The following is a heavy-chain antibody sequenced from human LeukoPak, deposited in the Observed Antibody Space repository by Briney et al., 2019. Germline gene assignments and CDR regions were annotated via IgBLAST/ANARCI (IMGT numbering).Heavy chain of an antibody. D-gene: IGHD5-12*01. CDR1: GGSISSYY. CDR2: IYYSGST. Sequence: ETLSLTCTVSGGSISSYYWSWIRQPPGKGLEWIGYIYYSGSTNYNPSLKSRLTISVDTSKNQFSLKLSSVTAADTAVYYCARVSGYDWESFYDYWGQGTLVTVSS. V-gene: IGHV4-59*01. CDR3: ARVSGYDWESFYDY. J-gene: IGHJ4*02.